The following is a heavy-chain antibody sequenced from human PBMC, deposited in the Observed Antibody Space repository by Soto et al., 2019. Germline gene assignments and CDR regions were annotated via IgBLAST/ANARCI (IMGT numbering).Heavy chain of an antibody. CDR2: ISSSSSYI. Sequence: PGGSLRLSCAASGFTFSSYSMNWVRQAPWKGLEWVSSISSSSSYIYYADSVKGRFTISRDNAKNSLYLQMNSLRAEDTAVYYCARPQWGSSSAIGDYYYYGMDVWGQGTTVTVSS. D-gene: IGHD6-6*01. J-gene: IGHJ6*02. CDR1: GFTFSSYS. V-gene: IGHV3-21*01. CDR3: ARPQWGSSSAIGDYYYYGMDV.